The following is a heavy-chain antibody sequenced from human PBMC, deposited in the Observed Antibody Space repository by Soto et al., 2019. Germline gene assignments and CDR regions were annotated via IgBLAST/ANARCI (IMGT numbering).Heavy chain of an antibody. Sequence: ASVKVSCKXSGGTFSSYAISWVRQAPGQGLEWMGGIIPIFGTANYAQKFQGRVTITADESTSTAYMELSSLRSEDTAVYYCARKKYDFWSCLYYYYGMDVWGQGTTVTVSS. D-gene: IGHD3-3*01. J-gene: IGHJ6*02. CDR1: GGTFSSYA. CDR3: ARKKYDFWSCLYYYYGMDV. CDR2: IIPIFGTA. V-gene: IGHV1-69*13.